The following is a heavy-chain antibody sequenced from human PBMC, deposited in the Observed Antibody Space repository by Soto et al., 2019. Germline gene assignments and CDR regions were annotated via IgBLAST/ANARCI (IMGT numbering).Heavy chain of an antibody. CDR3: ARERLWSGSQWDAFDI. D-gene: IGHD3-3*01. J-gene: IGHJ3*02. V-gene: IGHV4-31*03. CDR1: GGSISSGGYY. Sequence: QVQLQESGPGLVKPSQTLSLTCTVSGGSISSGGYYWSWIRQHPGKGLEWIGYIYYSGSTYYNPSLKSRVTISVDTSKNQFSLKLSSVTAADTAVYYCARERLWSGSQWDAFDIWGQGTMVTVSS. CDR2: IYYSGST.